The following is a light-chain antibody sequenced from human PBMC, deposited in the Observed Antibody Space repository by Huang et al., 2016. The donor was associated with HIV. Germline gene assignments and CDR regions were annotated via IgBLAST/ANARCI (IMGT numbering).Light chain of an antibody. Sequence: EIVLTQSPATLSLSPGERATLSCRASQSVSRFLAWYQQKAGQPPRLLIYDASNRAIDIPARFSGSGSGTEFTLTISSLEPEDFAVYYCQQRSSWPRVTFGGGTKVELK. V-gene: IGKV3-11*01. J-gene: IGKJ4*01. CDR1: QSVSRF. CDR2: DAS. CDR3: QQRSSWPRVT.